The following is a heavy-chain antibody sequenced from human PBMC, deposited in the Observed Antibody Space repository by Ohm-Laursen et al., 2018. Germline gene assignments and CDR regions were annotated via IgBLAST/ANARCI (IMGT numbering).Heavy chain of an antibody. CDR3: ARYDSGSYIFDY. V-gene: IGHV4-61*01. D-gene: IGHD1-26*01. Sequence: GTLSLTCTVSGVSVTTGSYYWTWIRQPPGKGLEWIGYIYYSGSTNYNPSLKSRITISVDTSKNQFSLKLSSVTAADTAVYYCARYDSGSYIFDYWGQGTLVTVSS. CDR1: GVSVTTGSYY. J-gene: IGHJ4*02. CDR2: IYYSGST.